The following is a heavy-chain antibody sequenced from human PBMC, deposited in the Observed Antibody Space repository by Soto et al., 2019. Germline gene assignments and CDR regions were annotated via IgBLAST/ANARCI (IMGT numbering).Heavy chain of an antibody. D-gene: IGHD6-25*01. V-gene: IGHV1-2*02. Sequence: QVQLVQSGAEVKKPGASVTVSCKTSGYPLTDFYIHWVRQAPGQGLEWMAWINPHTGDTNTALKFQGRVTMTRDTSINIAFMELTRLSSDDTAVYYCAREGGAAPGARREWYLDLWGRGTLVSVSS. CDR2: INPHTGDT. CDR1: GYPLTDFY. CDR3: AREGGAAPGARREWYLDL. J-gene: IGHJ2*01.